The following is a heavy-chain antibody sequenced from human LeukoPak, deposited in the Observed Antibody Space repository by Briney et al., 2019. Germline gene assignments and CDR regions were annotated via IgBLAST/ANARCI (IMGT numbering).Heavy chain of an antibody. CDR3: ARRSSGYGVDV. CDR2: INHSGST. D-gene: IGHD3-22*01. V-gene: IGHV4-34*01. CDR1: GGSFSGYY. Sequence: PSETLSLTCAVYGGSFSGYYWSWIRQPPGKGLEWIGEINHSGSTNYNPSLKSRVTISVDTSKNQFSLKLSSVTAADTAVYYCARRSSGYGVDVWGQGTTVTVSS. J-gene: IGHJ6*02.